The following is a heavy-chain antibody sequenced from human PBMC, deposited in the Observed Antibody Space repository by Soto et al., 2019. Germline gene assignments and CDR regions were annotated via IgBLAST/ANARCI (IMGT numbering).Heavy chain of an antibody. V-gene: IGHV3-53*01. Sequence: PGGSLRLSXAASGFTISRNYMNWVRRAPGKGLEWVSVTYSGGSTYYADSVKGRFTISRDNSKNTLYLQMNSLRAEDTAVYYCARGPPTGKVAFDIWGQGTMVTVSS. J-gene: IGHJ3*02. CDR3: ARGPPTGKVAFDI. CDR2: TYSGGST. CDR1: GFTISRNY. D-gene: IGHD4-4*01.